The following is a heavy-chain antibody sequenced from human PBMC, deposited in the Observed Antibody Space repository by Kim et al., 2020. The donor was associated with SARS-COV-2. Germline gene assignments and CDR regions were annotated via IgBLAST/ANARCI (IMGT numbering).Heavy chain of an antibody. J-gene: IGHJ6*01. Sequence: SETLSLTCAVSGGSISSGGYSWSWIRQPPGKGLEWIGYIYHSGSTYYNPSLKSRVTISVDRSKNQFSLKLSSVTAADTAVYYCARGYSSSWHVRPRKNY. D-gene: IGHD6-13*01. V-gene: IGHV4-30-2*01. CDR2: IYHSGST. CDR1: GGSISSGGYS. CDR3: ARGYSSSWHVRPRKNY.